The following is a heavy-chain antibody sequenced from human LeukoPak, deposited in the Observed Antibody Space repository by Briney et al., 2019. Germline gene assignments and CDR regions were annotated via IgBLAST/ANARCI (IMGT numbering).Heavy chain of an antibody. CDR2: MNPNSGNT. Sequence: GASVKVSCKASGYTLTSYDINWVRQATGQGLEWMGWMNPNSGNTGYAQKFQGRVTMTRNTSISTAYMELSSLRSEDTAVYYCARGRQIYSGSHSHLNWFDPWGQGTLVTVSS. CDR3: ARGRQIYSGSHSHLNWFDP. V-gene: IGHV1-8*01. J-gene: IGHJ5*02. D-gene: IGHD1-26*01. CDR1: GYTLTSYD.